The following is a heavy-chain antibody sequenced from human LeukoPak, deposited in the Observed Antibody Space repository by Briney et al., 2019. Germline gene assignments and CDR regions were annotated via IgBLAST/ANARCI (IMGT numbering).Heavy chain of an antibody. J-gene: IGHJ4*02. CDR2: IYYSGST. CDR3: AREQGGSTSCCTFDY. V-gene: IGHV4-31*03. Sequence: SETLSLTCTVSGGSISSGGYYWSWIRQHPGKGLEWIGYIYYSGSTYYNPSLKSRVTISVDTSKNQFSLKLSSVTAADMAVYYCAREQGGSTSCCTFDYWGQGTLVTVSS. CDR1: GGSISSGGYY. D-gene: IGHD2-2*01.